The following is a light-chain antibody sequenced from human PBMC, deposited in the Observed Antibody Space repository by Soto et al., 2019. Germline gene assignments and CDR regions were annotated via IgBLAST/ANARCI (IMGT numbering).Light chain of an antibody. V-gene: IGKV1-13*02. CDR2: AAS. CDR3: QHYNSYSEA. CDR1: QDIRSA. J-gene: IGKJ1*01. Sequence: AIQLTQNTSSLSASVGDRVTITCRASQDIRSALGWYQQKPGKVPKLLIYAASTLQSGVPSRFSGSGSGTDFTLTISSLQPEDFATYYCQHYNSYSEAFGQGTKVDIK.